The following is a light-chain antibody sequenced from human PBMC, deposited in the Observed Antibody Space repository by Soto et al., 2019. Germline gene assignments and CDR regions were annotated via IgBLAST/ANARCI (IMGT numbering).Light chain of an antibody. J-gene: IGKJ2*01. V-gene: IGKV3D-15*01. CDR2: GAS. Sequence: EIVMTQSPATLSVSPGERATLSCRASQSVSSNLAWYQQKPGQAPRLLIYGASTRATGIPARFSGSGSGTEFTLTISSLQSEDFAVYYCLQYHNWPPYTFGQGSKLEIK. CDR3: LQYHNWPPYT. CDR1: QSVSSN.